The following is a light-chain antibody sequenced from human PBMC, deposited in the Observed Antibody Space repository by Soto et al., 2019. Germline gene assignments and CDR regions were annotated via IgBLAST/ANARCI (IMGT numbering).Light chain of an antibody. V-gene: IGKV1-16*01. CDR3: QQYKTKPVT. J-gene: IGKJ3*01. CDR1: QDIKNF. CDR2: AAS. Sequence: DFQVTQSPSSLSASVGDRVTITCRASQDIKNFMAWFQHKPGEAPRSLIYAASVLHSGVPSRFSGSGSGTDFTLTTSSLQPEDFATYYCQQYKTKPVTFGPGANVHF.